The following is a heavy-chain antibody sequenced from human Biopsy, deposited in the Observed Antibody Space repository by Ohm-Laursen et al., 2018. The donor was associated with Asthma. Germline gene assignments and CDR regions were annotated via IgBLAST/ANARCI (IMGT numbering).Heavy chain of an antibody. J-gene: IGHJ3*02. CDR2: ISKDASTQ. V-gene: IGHV3-30*01. Sequence: SLRLSCAASGFSFSNFAIHWVRQAPGKGLEWVGVISKDASTQDYADSVKGRFTMARDNSKNTLDLQMNSRREEDTAVYYCVRDGTDDAFDIWGQGTVVSVSS. CDR3: VRDGTDDAFDI. D-gene: IGHD1-1*01. CDR1: GFSFSNFA.